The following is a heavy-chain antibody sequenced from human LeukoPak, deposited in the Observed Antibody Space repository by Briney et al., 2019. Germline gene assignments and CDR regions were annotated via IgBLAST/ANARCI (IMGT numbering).Heavy chain of an antibody. J-gene: IGHJ4*02. CDR1: GFTFSDYY. D-gene: IGHD3-10*01. V-gene: IGHV3-11*01. CDR2: ISSSGTTI. Sequence: PGGSLRLSCAASGFTFSDYYMSWIRQAPGKGLEWVSYISSSGTTIYYADSVKGRFTISRDNAKNSLYLQMNSLRAEDTAVYYCARLYYYGSGSYHYYFDYWGQGTLVTVSS. CDR3: ARLYYYGSGSYHYYFDY.